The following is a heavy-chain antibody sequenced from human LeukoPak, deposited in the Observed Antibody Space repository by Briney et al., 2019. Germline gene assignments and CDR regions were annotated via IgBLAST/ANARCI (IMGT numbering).Heavy chain of an antibody. CDR3: ARDRSSSWYPEV. V-gene: IGHV3-21*01. CDR2: ISSSSSYI. CDR1: GSTFSSYS. D-gene: IGHD6-13*01. J-gene: IGHJ6*04. Sequence: GGSLRLSCAASGSTFSSYSMNWVRQAPGKGLEWVSSISSSSSYIYYADSVKGRFTISRDNAKNSLYLQMNSLRAEDTAVYYCARDRSSSWYPEVWGKGTTVTVSS.